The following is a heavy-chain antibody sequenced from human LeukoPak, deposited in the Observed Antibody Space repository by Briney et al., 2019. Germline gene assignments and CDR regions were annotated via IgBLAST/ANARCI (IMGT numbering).Heavy chain of an antibody. CDR1: GFTFSSYW. J-gene: IGHJ4*02. D-gene: IGHD6-19*01. Sequence: GGPLRLSCAASGFTFSSYWMHWVRQAPGKGLVWVSRINSDGSSTSYADSVKGRFTISRDNAKNTLYLQMNSLRAEDTAVYYCARGKAVAGTGDDYWGQGTLVTVSS. CDR2: INSDGSST. V-gene: IGHV3-74*01. CDR3: ARGKAVAGTGDDY.